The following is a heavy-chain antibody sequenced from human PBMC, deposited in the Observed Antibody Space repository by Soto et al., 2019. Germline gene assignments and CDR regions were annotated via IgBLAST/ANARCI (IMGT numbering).Heavy chain of an antibody. Sequence: QVQLEQSGAEVRKPGVSVKVSCKVSGNTFTSYDGNWVRQPSGHGLEWMGWINPASGTTGYAPQFQGRFTLTTNTSTTTAFMELSSLRSDDTAVYYCTRSIVRMVPSQGPRAHLAPWGQGTLVTVSS. D-gene: IGHD2-8*01. CDR2: INPASGTT. J-gene: IGHJ5*02. CDR3: TRSIVRMVPSQGPRAHLAP. CDR1: GNTFTSYD. V-gene: IGHV1-8*01.